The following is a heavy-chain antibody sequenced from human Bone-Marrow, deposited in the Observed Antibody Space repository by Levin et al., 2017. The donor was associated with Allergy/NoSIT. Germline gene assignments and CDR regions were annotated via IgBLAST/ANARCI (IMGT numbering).Heavy chain of an antibody. J-gene: IGHJ5*02. CDR3: ARGPGMARWLGPDSNWFDP. CDR2: ITAASGNT. D-gene: IGHD6-19*01. V-gene: IGHV1-3*01. Sequence: ASVKVSCKASGYNFNTYPIHWVRQAPGERLEWMGWITAASGNTKYSQTFQGRVTITSDSSARTVYMHVSSLTSEDTAIYYCARGPGMARWLGPDSNWFDPWGQGTLVTVSS. CDR1: GYNFNTYP.